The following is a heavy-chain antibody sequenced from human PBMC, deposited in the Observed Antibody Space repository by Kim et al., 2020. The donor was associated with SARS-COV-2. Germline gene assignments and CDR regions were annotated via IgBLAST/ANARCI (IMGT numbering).Heavy chain of an antibody. CDR2: IYHSAST. J-gene: IGHJ4*02. D-gene: IGHD3-10*01. V-gene: IGHV4-4*02. CDR3: AKDEDYGSGSYYTGLVY. Sequence: SETLSLTCAVSGGSISSSNCWSWVRQPPGKGLEGIGEIYHSASTNYNPSLQGRVTLSVDKSKNQFSLKLSSMTAADTAVYYCAKDEDYGSGSYYTGLVYWGKAPLVTVSS. CDR1: GGSISSSNC.